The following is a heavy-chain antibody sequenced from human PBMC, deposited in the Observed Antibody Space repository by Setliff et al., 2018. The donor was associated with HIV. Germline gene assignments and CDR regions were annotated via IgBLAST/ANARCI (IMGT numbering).Heavy chain of an antibody. CDR3: ARASSGYESRGLFDY. Sequence: GGSLRLSCAASGFTVSSNYMSWVRQAPGKGLEWVSVIYSGGSTYYADSVKGRFTISRDNSKNTLYLQMNSLRAEDTAVYYCARASSGYESRGLFDYWGQGMLVTVSS. V-gene: IGHV3-53*01. J-gene: IGHJ4*02. CDR1: GFTVSSNY. D-gene: IGHD5-12*01. CDR2: IYSGGST.